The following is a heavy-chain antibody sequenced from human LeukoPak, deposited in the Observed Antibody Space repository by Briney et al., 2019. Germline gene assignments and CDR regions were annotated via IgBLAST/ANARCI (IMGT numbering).Heavy chain of an antibody. V-gene: IGHV4-39*07. Sequence: SETLSLTCTVSGGSISSSSYYWGWIRQPPGKGLEWIGSIYYSGSTYYNPSLKSRVTISVDTSKNQFSLKLTSVTAADTAVYYCARRRYYASGSYSVLARDFDYWGQGTLVTVSS. D-gene: IGHD3-10*01. J-gene: IGHJ4*02. CDR1: GGSISSSSYY. CDR2: IYYSGST. CDR3: ARRRYYASGSYSVLARDFDY.